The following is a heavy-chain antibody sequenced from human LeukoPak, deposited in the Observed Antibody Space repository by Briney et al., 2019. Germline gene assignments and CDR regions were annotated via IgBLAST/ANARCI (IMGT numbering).Heavy chain of an antibody. Sequence: GGSLRLSCAASGFIFKTYTMNWVRQAPGKGLEWVSSILSSGAYTYYADSLKGRFTISRDNAKNTLYLQMNSLRAEDTAVYYCVTRGWADYYYYMDVWGKGTTVTVSS. CDR1: GFIFKTYT. CDR2: ILSSGAYT. V-gene: IGHV3-21*06. CDR3: VTRGWADYYYYMDV. D-gene: IGHD6-19*01. J-gene: IGHJ6*03.